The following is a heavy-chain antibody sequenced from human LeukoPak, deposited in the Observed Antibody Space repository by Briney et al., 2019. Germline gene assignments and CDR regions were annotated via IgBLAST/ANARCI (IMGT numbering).Heavy chain of an antibody. J-gene: IGHJ4*02. D-gene: IGHD3-22*01. CDR2: ILSDGSKE. V-gene: IGHV3-33*01. Sequence: GGSLRLSCAASGFTFSSYGMHWVRQAPGKGLEWVAVILSDGSKEFYTDSVKGRFTISRDNSKNTLYLQMNSLRAEDTAVYYCAREGYYYDSSGYYHDYWGQGTLVTVSS. CDR3: AREGYYYDSSGYYHDY. CDR1: GFTFSSYG.